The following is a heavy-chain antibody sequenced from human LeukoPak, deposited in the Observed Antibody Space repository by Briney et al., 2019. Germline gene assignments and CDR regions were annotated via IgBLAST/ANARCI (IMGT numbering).Heavy chain of an antibody. J-gene: IGHJ3*02. D-gene: IGHD3-10*01. CDR3: AKSNGYGLVDI. Sequence: SETLSLTCTVSGGSISSYYWSWIRQSPGKGLEWIGYFYYSGSTYYNPSLKSRVTISLDTSRNQFSLKLNSVTAADTAVYYCAKSNGYGLVDIWGQGTMVTVSS. CDR1: GGSISSYY. V-gene: IGHV4-59*12. CDR2: FYYSGST.